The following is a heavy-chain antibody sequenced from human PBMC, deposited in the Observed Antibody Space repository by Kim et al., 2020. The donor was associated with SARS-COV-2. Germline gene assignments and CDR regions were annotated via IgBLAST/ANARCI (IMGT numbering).Heavy chain of an antibody. V-gene: IGHV3-11*05. Sequence: GGSLRLSCAASGFTFSDYYMSWIRQAPGKGLEWVSYISSSSSYTNYADSVKGRFTISRDNAKNSLYLQMNSLRAEDTAVYYCARGTHQWLLPLGVDYWGQGTLVTVSS. CDR1: GFTFSDYY. D-gene: IGHD3-22*01. CDR3: ARGTHQWLLPLGVDY. CDR2: ISSSSSYT. J-gene: IGHJ4*02.